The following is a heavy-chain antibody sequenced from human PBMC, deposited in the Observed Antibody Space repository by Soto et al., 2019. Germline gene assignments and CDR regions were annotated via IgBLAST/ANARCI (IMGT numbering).Heavy chain of an antibody. Sequence: SETLSLTCAVYGGSFSGYYWSWNRQPPGKGLEWIGEINHSGSTNYNPSLKSRVTISVDTSKNQFSLKLSSVTAADTAVYYCASLYYYDSSGFAWFDPWGQGTLVTVSS. CDR1: GGSFSGYY. CDR3: ASLYYYDSSGFAWFDP. J-gene: IGHJ5*02. CDR2: INHSGST. D-gene: IGHD3-22*01. V-gene: IGHV4-34*01.